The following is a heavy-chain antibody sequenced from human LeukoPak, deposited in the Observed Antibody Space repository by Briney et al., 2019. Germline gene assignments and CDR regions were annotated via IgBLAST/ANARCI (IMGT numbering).Heavy chain of an antibody. CDR3: ARGQWLPVFDF. J-gene: IGHJ4*02. Sequence: SETLSLTCTVSGYSISSGYYWGWIRQPPGKGLEWIGYIYHSGSTKYNPSLKSRVTISVDTSKNHFCLKLSSVTAADTAVYYCARGQWLPVFDFWGQGTLVTVSS. CDR2: IYHSGST. CDR1: GYSISSGYY. V-gene: IGHV4-38-2*02. D-gene: IGHD3-22*01.